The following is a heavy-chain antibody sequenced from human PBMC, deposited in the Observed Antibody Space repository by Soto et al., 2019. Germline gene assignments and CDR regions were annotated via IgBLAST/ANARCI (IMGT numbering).Heavy chain of an antibody. Sequence: QVQLVESGGGLVKPGGSLRLSCTASGFTFSDYYMTWIRQAPGKGLEWVSYISSGGYAIYYAESVQGRFTISRDNAKNSLFRQMNSLRAEDTALYYCARGINTVTIDYWGQGTLVTVSS. CDR2: ISSGGYAI. V-gene: IGHV3-11*01. J-gene: IGHJ4*02. CDR1: GFTFSDYY. CDR3: ARGINTVTIDY. D-gene: IGHD4-17*01.